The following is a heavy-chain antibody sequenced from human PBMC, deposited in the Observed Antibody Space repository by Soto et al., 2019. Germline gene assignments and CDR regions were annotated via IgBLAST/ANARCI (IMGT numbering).Heavy chain of an antibody. D-gene: IGHD1-26*01. CDR1: GYTFNTCG. CDR2: ISAYNGDI. Sequence: QVQLVQSGAEVKEPGASVKVSCKASGYTFNTCGFSWVRQVPGQGLEWMGWISAYNGDINYAQKFQGRVTLTTDSSTTTGYMELRGLTSDDTAVYYCARDKWEIRVFDYWGQGTLVTVSS. CDR3: ARDKWEIRVFDY. J-gene: IGHJ4*02. V-gene: IGHV1-18*01.